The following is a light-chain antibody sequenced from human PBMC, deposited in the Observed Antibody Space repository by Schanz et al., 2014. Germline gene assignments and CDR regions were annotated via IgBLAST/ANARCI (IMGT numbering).Light chain of an antibody. CDR2: SND. J-gene: IGLJ1*01. Sequence: QSVLTQPPSVSGTPGQRVTISCSGSSSTIGSNYVYWYQQLPGTAPKLLIYSNDQRPAGVPDRFSGSKSGTSASLAISGLQAEDEADFYCSSYAGSHNYVFGTGTKLTVL. CDR1: SSTIGSNY. V-gene: IGLV1-47*02. CDR3: SSYAGSHNYV.